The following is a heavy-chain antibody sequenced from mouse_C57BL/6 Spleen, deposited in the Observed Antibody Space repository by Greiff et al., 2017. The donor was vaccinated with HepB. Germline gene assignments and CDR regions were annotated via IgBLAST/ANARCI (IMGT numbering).Heavy chain of an antibody. CDR1: GYTFTSYW. V-gene: IGHV1-53*01. Sequence: QVQLQQSGTELVKPGASVKLSCKASGYTFTSYWMHWVKQRPGQGLEWIGNINPSNGGTNYNEKFKSKATLTVDKSSSTAYMQLSSLTSEDSAVYYCARSGSYYSDAMDYWGQGTSVTVSS. J-gene: IGHJ4*01. D-gene: IGHD2-12*01. CDR3: ARSGSYYSDAMDY. CDR2: INPSNGGT.